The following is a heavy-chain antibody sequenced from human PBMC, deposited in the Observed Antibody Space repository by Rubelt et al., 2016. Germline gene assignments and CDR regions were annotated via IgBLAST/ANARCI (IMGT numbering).Heavy chain of an antibody. CDR3: ARDLDVRGEIDY. J-gene: IGHJ4*02. D-gene: IGHD3-16*01. Sequence: QVQLVQSGAEVKKPGASVKVSCKASGYTFTSYYMHWVRQAPGPGLEWMGIIHPSGGSTSYAQKFQGRVTMTRDTSTSTVYMEPSSLRSEDTAVYYCARDLDVRGEIDYWGQGPLVTVSS. CDR1: GYTFTSYY. CDR2: IHPSGGST. V-gene: IGHV1-46*03.